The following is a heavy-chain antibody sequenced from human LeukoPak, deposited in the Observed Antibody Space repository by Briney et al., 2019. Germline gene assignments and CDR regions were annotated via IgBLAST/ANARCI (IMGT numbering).Heavy chain of an antibody. J-gene: IGHJ4*02. Sequence: SETLSLTCTVSGGSISTYYWSWIRQPPGKGLEWIGYIYYTGSTSYNPSLKSRVTMSLDASKNQFSLELNSVTPADTAVYYCARGGSGSYLDYWGQGTLVTVSS. CDR2: IYYTGST. D-gene: IGHD1-26*01. CDR1: GGSISTYY. CDR3: ARGGSGSYLDY. V-gene: IGHV4-59*01.